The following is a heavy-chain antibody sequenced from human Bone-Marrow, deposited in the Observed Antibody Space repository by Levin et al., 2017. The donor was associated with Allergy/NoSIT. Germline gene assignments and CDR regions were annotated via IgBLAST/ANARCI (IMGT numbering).Heavy chain of an antibody. CDR3: ARANWKSPLYYYYGMDV. J-gene: IGHJ6*02. V-gene: IGHV1-69*06. CDR2: IIPIFGTA. D-gene: IGHD1-1*01. CDR1: GGTFSSYA. Sequence: SVKVSCKASGGTFSSYAISWVRQAPGQGLEWMGGIIPIFGTANYAQKFQGRVTITADKSTSTAYMELSSLRSEDTAVYYCARANWKSPLYYYYGMDVWGQGTTVTVSS.